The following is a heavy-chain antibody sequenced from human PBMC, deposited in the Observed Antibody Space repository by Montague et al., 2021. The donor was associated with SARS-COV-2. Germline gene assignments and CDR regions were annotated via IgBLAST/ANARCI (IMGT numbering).Heavy chain of an antibody. CDR1: GAFITSHY. J-gene: IGHJ3*01. CDR3: VRDLYCRSTACIGNALDV. Sequence: SETLSLTCTVSGAFITSHYWSWIRQPPGKGLEWIGNVFSGGNSKYNPSLKSRVTLSVDTSKNQFSLKLTSVATADTALYYCVRDLYCRSTACIGNALDVWGQGTTVSVFS. D-gene: IGHD2-2*01. CDR2: VFSGGNS. V-gene: IGHV4-59*11.